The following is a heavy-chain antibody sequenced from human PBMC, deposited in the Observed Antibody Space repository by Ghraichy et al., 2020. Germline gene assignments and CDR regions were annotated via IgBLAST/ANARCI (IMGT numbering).Heavy chain of an antibody. J-gene: IGHJ5*02. V-gene: IGHV1-58*01. CDR1: GFTFSRSA. CDR2: IVVGSGNT. Sequence: KVSCKASGFTFSRSAVQWVRQARGQGLEWIGRIVVGSGNTNYAQKFQERVTITRDMSTSTAYMELSSLRSEDTAVYYCAAARGPPDDFWSGVGWFDPWGQGTLVTVSS. CDR3: AAARGPPDDFWSGVGWFDP. D-gene: IGHD3-3*01.